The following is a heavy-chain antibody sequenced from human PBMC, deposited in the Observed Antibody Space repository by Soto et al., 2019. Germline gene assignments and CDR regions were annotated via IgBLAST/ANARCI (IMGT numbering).Heavy chain of an antibody. D-gene: IGHD3-22*01. CDR3: ARDPSDSSGYYCHYYYGMDV. CDR1: GFTFSSYA. J-gene: IGHJ6*02. Sequence: GGSLRLSCAASGFTFSSYAMHWVRQAPGKGLEWVAVISYDGSNKYYADSVKGRFTISRDNSKNTLYLQMNSLRAEDTAVYYCARDPSDSSGYYCHYYYGMDVWGQGTTVTVSS. V-gene: IGHV3-30-3*01. CDR2: ISYDGSNK.